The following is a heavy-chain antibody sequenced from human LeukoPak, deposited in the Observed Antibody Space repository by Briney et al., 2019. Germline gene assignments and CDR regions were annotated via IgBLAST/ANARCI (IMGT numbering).Heavy chain of an antibody. V-gene: IGHV1-8*03. Sequence: ASVKVSCKASGYTFTSYDINWVRQATGQGLEWMGWMNPNSGNTGYAQKFQGRVTITRNTSISTAYMELSSLRSEDTAVYYCARELTGYSSGWYSFGAFDIWGQGTMVTVSS. CDR2: MNPNSGNT. CDR3: ARELTGYSSGWYSFGAFDI. J-gene: IGHJ3*02. CDR1: GYTFTSYD. D-gene: IGHD6-19*01.